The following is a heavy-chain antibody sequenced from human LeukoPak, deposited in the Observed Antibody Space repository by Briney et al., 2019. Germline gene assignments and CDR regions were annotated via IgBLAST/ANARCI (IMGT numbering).Heavy chain of an antibody. D-gene: IGHD6-19*01. V-gene: IGHV3-66*04. CDR1: GFTVSSNY. J-gene: IGHJ4*02. CDR3: ARLGSGWYYYFDY. Sequence: GGSLRLSCAASGFTVSSNYMSWVRQAPGKGLEWVSVIYSGGSTYYADSVKGRFTISRDNSKNTLYLQMNSLRAEDTAVYYCARLGSGWYYYFDYWGQGTLVTVSS. CDR2: IYSGGST.